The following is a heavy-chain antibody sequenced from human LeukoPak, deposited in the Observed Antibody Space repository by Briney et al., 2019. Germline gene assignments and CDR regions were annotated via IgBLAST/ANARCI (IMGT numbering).Heavy chain of an antibody. CDR3: ARGVVGS. CDR2: IYSGGST. D-gene: IGHD1-26*01. CDR1: GFTFSNYA. Sequence: GESLRLSCAASGFTFSNYAMSWVRQAPGKGLEWVSVIYSGGSTYYADSVKGRFTISRDNSKNTLYLQMNSLRAEDTAVYYCARGVVGSWGQGTMVTVSS. V-gene: IGHV3-53*01. J-gene: IGHJ3*01.